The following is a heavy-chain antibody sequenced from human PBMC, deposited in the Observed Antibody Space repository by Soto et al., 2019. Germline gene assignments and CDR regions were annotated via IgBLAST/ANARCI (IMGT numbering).Heavy chain of an antibody. CDR2: IYYSGST. Sequence: SETLSLTCTVSGGSISSYYWSWIRQPPGKGLEWIGYIYYSGSTNYNPSLKSRVTISVDTSKNQFSLKLSSVTAADTAVYYCARVLYYCSSTSCLKLFDYWGQGTLVTVSS. D-gene: IGHD2-2*01. CDR1: GGSISSYY. CDR3: ARVLYYCSSTSCLKLFDY. J-gene: IGHJ4*02. V-gene: IGHV4-59*01.